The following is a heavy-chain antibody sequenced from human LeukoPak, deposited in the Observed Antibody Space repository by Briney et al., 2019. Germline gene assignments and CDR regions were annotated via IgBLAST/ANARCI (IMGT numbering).Heavy chain of an antibody. CDR1: GDSISSTSYY. Sequence: TASEALSLTCTVSGDSISSTSYYWDWIRQPPGKGLEWIGSIYNSGTTYYNPSLKSRVTISVDTSKNQFSLKVRSVSAADTAVYCCASRVYGLGSFNYSAEGTLVTVSS. V-gene: IGHV4-39*01. D-gene: IGHD3-10*01. J-gene: IGHJ4*01. CDR2: IYNSGTT. CDR3: ASRVYGLGSFNY.